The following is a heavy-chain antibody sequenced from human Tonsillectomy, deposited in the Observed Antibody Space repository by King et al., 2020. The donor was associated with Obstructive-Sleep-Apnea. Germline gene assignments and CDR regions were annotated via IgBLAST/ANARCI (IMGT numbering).Heavy chain of an antibody. CDR3: ARDLGYYFDY. CDR1: GFTFSSDS. CDR2: SSGSSSYI. V-gene: IGHV3-21*01. Sequence: VQLVESGGGLVKPGGSLRLSCAASGFTFSSDSMNWVRQAPGKGLEGVSTSSGSSSYIYSADSVKGRFTISRDNAKKSLYLQMNSLRAEDTAVYYCARDLGYYFDYWGQGTLVTVSS. J-gene: IGHJ4*02.